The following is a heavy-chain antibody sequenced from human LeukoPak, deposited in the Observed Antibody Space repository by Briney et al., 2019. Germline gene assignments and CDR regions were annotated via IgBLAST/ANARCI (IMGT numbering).Heavy chain of an antibody. CDR3: ARITSTYFDY. V-gene: IGHV3-53*01. CDR2: IYSCGST. Sequence: GSLRLSCAASGITINSNYMSWIRQAPGKGLEWVGVIYSCGSTYYEDSLKGRVTISIDKSKNTMYLQMNSLRAEDTAVYYCARITSTYFDYWGQGTLVTVSS. D-gene: IGHD3-10*01. CDR1: GITINSNY. J-gene: IGHJ4*02.